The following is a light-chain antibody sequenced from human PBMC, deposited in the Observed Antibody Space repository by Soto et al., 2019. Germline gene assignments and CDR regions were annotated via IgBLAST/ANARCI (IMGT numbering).Light chain of an antibody. Sequence: QSVLTQPASVSGSPGQSITISCTGSSSDVGSYNLVSWYQHHPGKAPKLMIYDVNKRPSGVSYRFSGSKSGKTASLTISGLQAEDEADYYCCSYAGSSTVLFVGGTKLTVL. J-gene: IGLJ2*01. V-gene: IGLV2-23*02. CDR3: CSYAGSSTVL. CDR1: SSDVGSYNL. CDR2: DVN.